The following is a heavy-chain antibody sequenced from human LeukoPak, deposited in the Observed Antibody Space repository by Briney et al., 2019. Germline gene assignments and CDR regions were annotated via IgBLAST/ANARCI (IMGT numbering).Heavy chain of an antibody. CDR1: GFTFSSYA. Sequence: TGGSLRLSCSASGFTFSSYAMHWVRQAPGKGLEYVSAISSNGGSTYYADSVKGRFTISRDNSKNTLYLHMSSLIAEDTAVYYCVKGYCSSISCYGDYWGQGTLVTFSS. CDR3: VKGYCSSISCYGDY. J-gene: IGHJ4*02. CDR2: ISSNGGST. V-gene: IGHV3-64D*09. D-gene: IGHD2-2*01.